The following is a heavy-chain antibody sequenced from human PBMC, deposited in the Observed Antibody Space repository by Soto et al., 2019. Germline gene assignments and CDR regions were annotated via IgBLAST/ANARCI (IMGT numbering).Heavy chain of an antibody. Sequence: ESGGGLVKPGRSLRLSCTASGFTLGDYAMSWFRQAPGKGLEWVGFIRSKTYGGTTEYAASVKGRFTISRDDSKSIAHLQMNSLKTEDTAVYYCSKIRGTTSNYYYYGMDVWGQGTTVTVSS. D-gene: IGHD3-16*01. CDR1: GFTLGDYA. J-gene: IGHJ6*02. CDR3: SKIRGTTSNYYYYGMDV. V-gene: IGHV3-49*05. CDR2: IRSKTYGGTT.